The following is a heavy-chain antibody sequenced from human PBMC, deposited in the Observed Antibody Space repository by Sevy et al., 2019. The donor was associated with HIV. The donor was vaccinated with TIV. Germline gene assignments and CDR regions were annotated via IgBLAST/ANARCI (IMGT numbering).Heavy chain of an antibody. CDR2: IYHSGST. D-gene: IGHD3-16*01. J-gene: IGHJ4*02. CDR1: GYSISSGYY. Sequence: SETLSLTCAVSGYSISSGYYWGWIRQPPGKGLEWIGSIYHSGSTYYNPSLKSRVTISVDTSKNQFSLKLSSVTAADTAGYYCARDLSVGYDYVRGGMVPLHSYFDYWGQGTLVTVSS. CDR3: ARDLSVGYDYVRGGMVPLHSYFDY. V-gene: IGHV4-38-2*02.